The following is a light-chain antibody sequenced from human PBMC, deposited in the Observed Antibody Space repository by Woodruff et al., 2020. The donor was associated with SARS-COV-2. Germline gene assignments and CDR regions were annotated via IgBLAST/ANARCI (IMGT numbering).Light chain of an antibody. CDR1: SLRSYY. Sequence: CQGDSLRSYYASSYQQKPGQAPVLVIYGKNNRPSGIPDRFSGSSSGNTASLTITGAQAEDEADYYCNSRDSSGNHVVFG. CDR2: GKN. CDR3: NSRDSSGNHVV. J-gene: IGLJ2*01. V-gene: IGLV3-19*01.